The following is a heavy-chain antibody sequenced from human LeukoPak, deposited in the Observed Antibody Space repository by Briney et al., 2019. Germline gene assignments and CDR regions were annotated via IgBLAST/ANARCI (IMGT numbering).Heavy chain of an antibody. V-gene: IGHV3-74*01. Sequence: PGGSLRLSCAASGNYWMHWVRQAPEKGLVWVSHINSDGSWTSYADSVKGRFTISKDNAKTSLYLQINSLRAEDTAIFYCARDTYGGFDYWGQGTLVTVSS. CDR3: ARDTYGGFDY. CDR1: GNYW. CDR2: INSDGSWT. D-gene: IGHD4-23*01. J-gene: IGHJ4*02.